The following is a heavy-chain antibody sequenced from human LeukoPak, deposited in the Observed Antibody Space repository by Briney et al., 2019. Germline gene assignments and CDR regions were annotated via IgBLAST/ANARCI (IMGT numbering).Heavy chain of an antibody. Sequence: ASVKVSCKASGYTFTSYGISWVRQAPGQGLEWMGWISAYNGNTNYAQKLQGRVTMTTDTSTSTAYMELRSLRSDDTAVYYCARVGWGDPAHMTDGDWFDPWGQGTLVTVSS. D-gene: IGHD2-2*01. CDR3: ARVGWGDPAHMTDGDWFDP. CDR1: GYTFTSYG. J-gene: IGHJ5*02. V-gene: IGHV1-18*01. CDR2: ISAYNGNT.